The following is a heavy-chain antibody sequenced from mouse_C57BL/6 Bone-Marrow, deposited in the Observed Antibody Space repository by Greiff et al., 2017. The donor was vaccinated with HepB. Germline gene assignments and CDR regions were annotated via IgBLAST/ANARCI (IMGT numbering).Heavy chain of an antibody. CDR1: GYTFTDYY. CDR2: IYPGSGNT. CDR3: ARDHYSNFFAY. V-gene: IGHV1-76*01. J-gene: IGHJ3*01. D-gene: IGHD2-5*01. Sequence: VQLQQSGAELVRPGASVKLSCKASGYTFTDYYINWVKQRPGQGLEWIARIYPGSGNTYYNEKFKGKATLTAEKSSSTAYMQLSSLTSEDSAVYFCARDHYSNFFAYWGQGTLVTVSA.